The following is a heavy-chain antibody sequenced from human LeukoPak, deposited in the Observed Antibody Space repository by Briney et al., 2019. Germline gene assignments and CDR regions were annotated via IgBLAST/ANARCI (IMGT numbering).Heavy chain of an antibody. Sequence: PGGSLRLSCAASGFTFSTYAMHCLRQALGKGPEGVAVISDDGSNRYFAASVKGRFTICRDNSRNTLYLQMNSLTAEDSAVYYCARASYYRALFHYYMDVWGQGTTVSVSS. J-gene: IGHJ6*03. CDR1: GFTFSTYA. V-gene: IGHV3-30*17. CDR2: ISDDGSNR. CDR3: ARASYYRALFHYYMDV. D-gene: IGHD3-22*01.